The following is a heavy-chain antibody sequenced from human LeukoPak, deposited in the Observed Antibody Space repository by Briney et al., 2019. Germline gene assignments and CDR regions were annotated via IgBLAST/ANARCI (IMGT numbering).Heavy chain of an antibody. CDR3: ARVSSSWYQDWYFDR. CDR2: IDTSGNT. J-gene: IGHJ2*01. CDR1: GGSISGYY. Sequence: PSETLSLTCTVSGGSISGYYWSWIRQPAGKGLEWIGRIDTSGNTNYKPSLKSRVTMSVDTSKNQFSLKLSSVTAADTAVYYCARVSSSWYQDWYFDRWGRGTLVTVSS. V-gene: IGHV4-4*07. D-gene: IGHD6-13*01.